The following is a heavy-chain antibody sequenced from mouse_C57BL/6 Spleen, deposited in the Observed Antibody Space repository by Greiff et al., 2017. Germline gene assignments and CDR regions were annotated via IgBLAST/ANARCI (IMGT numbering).Heavy chain of an antibody. CDR3: ARGVTTEFAY. CDR2: IGPGRGST. D-gene: IGHD2-2*01. Sequence: QVQLQQSGAELVKPGASVKISCTASGYTFTDYYINWVKQRPGQGLEWIGVIGPGRGSTYYNEKFKGKATMTADKSSSAAYMEVSSLTSEDSAVYFCARGVTTEFAYWGQGTTVTVSA. V-gene: IGHV1-77*01. J-gene: IGHJ3*01. CDR1: GYTFTDYY.